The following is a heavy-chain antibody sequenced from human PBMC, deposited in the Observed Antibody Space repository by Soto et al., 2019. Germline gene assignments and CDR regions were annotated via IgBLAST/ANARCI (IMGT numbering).Heavy chain of an antibody. D-gene: IGHD6-13*01. V-gene: IGHV4-31*03. CDR1: GGSISSGGYY. J-gene: IGHJ4*02. Sequence: SETLSLTCTVSGGSISSGGYYWSWIRQHPGKGLEWIGYIYYSGSTYYNPSLKSRVTISVDTSKNQFSLRLTSVSAADTAVYYCARASATIAAAAIFDYWGQGTLVTVSS. CDR3: ARASATIAAAAIFDY. CDR2: IYYSGST.